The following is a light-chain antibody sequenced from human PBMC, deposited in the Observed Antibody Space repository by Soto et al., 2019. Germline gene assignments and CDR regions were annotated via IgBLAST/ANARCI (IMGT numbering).Light chain of an antibody. CDR1: NSNIGNSY. J-gene: IGLJ3*02. CDR2: ENN. CDR3: ATWDISLTAGV. Sequence: QSVLTQPPSVSAAPGQKVTISCSGSNSNIGNSYVSWYQQRPGTVPKIVIYENNKRPSGIPDRFSGSKSGTSATLGITGLQTGDEADYYCATWDISLTAGVFGGGTKLTVL. V-gene: IGLV1-51*01.